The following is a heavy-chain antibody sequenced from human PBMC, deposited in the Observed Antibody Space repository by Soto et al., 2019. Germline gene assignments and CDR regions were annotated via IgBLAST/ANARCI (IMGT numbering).Heavy chain of an antibody. D-gene: IGHD6-13*01. CDR2: IWYDGSIK. J-gene: IGHJ2*01. V-gene: IGHV3-33*01. Sequence: SHRLSCRASGVNFNTYAMHWVREDPGKGLEWVAVIWYDGSIKYYADSVKGRFTISRDNSENTLYLLVNSLRADDTAVYYCARGPPYSSSWYWYLDLWGRGTLVTVSS. CDR1: GVNFNTYA. CDR3: ARGPPYSSSWYWYLDL.